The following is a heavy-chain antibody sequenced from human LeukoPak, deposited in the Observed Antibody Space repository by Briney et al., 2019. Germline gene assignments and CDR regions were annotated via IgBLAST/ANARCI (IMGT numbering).Heavy chain of an antibody. CDR2: INHSGST. CDR3: ARGHPFCSSTSCSDY. CDR1: GGSFSGYY. J-gene: IGHJ4*02. Sequence: SETLSLTCAVYGGSFSGYYWSWIRQPPGKGLEWIGEINHSGSTNYNPSLKSRVTISVDTSKNLFSLKLSSVTAADTAVYYCARGHPFCSSTSCSDYWGQGTLVTVSS. D-gene: IGHD2-2*01. V-gene: IGHV4-34*01.